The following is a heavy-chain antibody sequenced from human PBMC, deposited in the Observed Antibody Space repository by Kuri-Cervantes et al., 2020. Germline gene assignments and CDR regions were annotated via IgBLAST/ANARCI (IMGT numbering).Heavy chain of an antibody. D-gene: IGHD6-13*01. CDR1: GYTFTSYG. CDR3: ARGLRSEQQLTAYGMDV. CDR2: MNPNSGNT. V-gene: IGHV1-8*01. J-gene: IGHJ6*02. Sequence: ASVKVSCKASGYTFTSYGINWVRQATGQGLEWMGWMNPNSGNTGYAQKFQGRVTMTRNTSISTAYMELSSLRSEDTAVYYCARGLRSEQQLTAYGMDVWGQGTTVTVSS.